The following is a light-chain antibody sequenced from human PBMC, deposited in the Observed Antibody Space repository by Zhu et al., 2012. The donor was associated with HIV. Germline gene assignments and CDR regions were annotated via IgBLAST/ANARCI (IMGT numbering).Light chain of an antibody. CDR3: QQLNSYPLFT. J-gene: IGKJ3*01. Sequence: DIQMTQSPSTLSASIGDRVTITCRASQTVHKWLAWYQQKPEKAPKLLIYEVSHLETGVPSRFSGGGSGTEFTLTISSLQPDDFATYSCQQLNSYPLFTFGPGTKVDIK. CDR1: QTVHKW. CDR2: EVS. V-gene: IGKV1-5*03.